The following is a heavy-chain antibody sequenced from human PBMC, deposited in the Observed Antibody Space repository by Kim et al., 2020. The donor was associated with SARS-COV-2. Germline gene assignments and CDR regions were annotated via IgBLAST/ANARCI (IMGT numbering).Heavy chain of an antibody. CDR2: IYWDDDK. CDR3: AHSRIRRATVVVVADSSFDY. CDR1: GFSLSTSGVG. J-gene: IGHJ4*02. Sequence: SGPTLVKPTQTLTLTCTFSGFSLSTSGVGVGWIRQPPGKALEWLALIYWDDDKRYSPSLKSRLTITKDTSKNQVVLTMTNMDPVDTATYFCAHSRIRRATVVVVADSSFDYWGQGTLVTVSS. D-gene: IGHD3-22*01. V-gene: IGHV2-5*02.